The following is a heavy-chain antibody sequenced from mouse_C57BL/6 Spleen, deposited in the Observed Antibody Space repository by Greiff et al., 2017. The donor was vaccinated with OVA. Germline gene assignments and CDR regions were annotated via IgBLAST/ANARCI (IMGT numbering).Heavy chain of an antibody. CDR3: APGGIYYYGSSHLSYAMDY. D-gene: IGHD1-1*01. CDR2: IHPTSGST. Sequence: QVQLQQPGAELVKPGASVKLSCKASGYTFTSYWMHWVKQRPGQGLEWIGMIHPTSGSTNYNEKFKSKATLTVDKSSSTAYMQLSSLTSEDSAVYYCAPGGIYYYGSSHLSYAMDYWGQGTSVTVSS. CDR1: GYTFTSYW. J-gene: IGHJ4*01. V-gene: IGHV1-64*01.